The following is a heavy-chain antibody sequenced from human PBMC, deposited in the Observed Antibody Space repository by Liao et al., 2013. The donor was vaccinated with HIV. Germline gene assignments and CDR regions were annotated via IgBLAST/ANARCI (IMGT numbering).Heavy chain of an antibody. J-gene: IGHJ4*02. CDR2: IHYSGST. CDR3: ARETLEMASRY. V-gene: IGHV4-39*07. D-gene: IGHD5-24*01. Sequence: QLQLQESGPGLVKPSETLSLTCTVSGGSISSSTYYWGWIRQPPGKGLEWIGSIHYSGSTYYNPSLQSRVTISVDTSKNQFSLKLTSVTAADTAVFYCARETLEMASRYWGQGTLVTVSS. CDR1: GGSISSSTYY.